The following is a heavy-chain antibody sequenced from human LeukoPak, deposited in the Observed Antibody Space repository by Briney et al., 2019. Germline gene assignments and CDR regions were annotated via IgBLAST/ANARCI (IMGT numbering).Heavy chain of an antibody. J-gene: IGHJ4*02. CDR1: VYTLTELS. CDR3: ATGVVVTAILDY. V-gene: IGHV1-24*01. CDR2: FDPEDGET. D-gene: IGHD2-21*02. Sequence: GASVTVSCKVSVYTLTELSMHWVRQAPGKGLEWMGGFDPEDGETIYAQKFQGRVTMTEDTSTDTAYMELSSLRSEDTAVYYCATGVVVTAILDYWGQGTLVTVSS.